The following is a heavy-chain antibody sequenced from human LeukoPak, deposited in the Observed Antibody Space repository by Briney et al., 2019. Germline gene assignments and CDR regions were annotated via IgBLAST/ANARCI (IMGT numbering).Heavy chain of an antibody. D-gene: IGHD1-14*01. J-gene: IGHJ5*02. CDR1: GGSFSGYY. CDR3: ARARFTTYNWFDP. Sequence: SETLSLTCAVYGGSFSGYYWSWIRQPPGKGLEWIGEINHSGSTNYNPSLKSRVTISVDTSKNQFSLKLSSVTAADTAVYYCARARFTTYNWFDPWGQGTLVTVSS. CDR2: INHSGST. V-gene: IGHV4-34*01.